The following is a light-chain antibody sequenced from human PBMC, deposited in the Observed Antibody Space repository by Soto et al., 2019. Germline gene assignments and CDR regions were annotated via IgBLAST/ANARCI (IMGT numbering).Light chain of an antibody. CDR3: QQYNSYPWT. CDR1: ETVSSY. CDR2: DAS. Sequence: DIVLTQSPVTLSLSPGDRATLSCRASETVSSYLLWYQQKPGQDPRLLIYDASERATGIPARFSGSGSETDFTLTISSLEPEDFATYYCQQYNSYPWTFGQGTKVEIK. V-gene: IGKV3-11*01. J-gene: IGKJ1*01.